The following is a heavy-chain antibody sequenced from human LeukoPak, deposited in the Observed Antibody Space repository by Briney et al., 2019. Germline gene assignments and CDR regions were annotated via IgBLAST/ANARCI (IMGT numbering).Heavy chain of an antibody. Sequence: PSATLSLTCAVYGGSFSGYYWSWIRQPPGKGLEWIGEINHSGSTNYNPSPKSRVTISVDTSKNQFSLKLSSVTAADTAVYYCARVNASTEVYYWGQGTLVTVSS. CDR1: GGSFSGYY. D-gene: IGHD4-23*01. V-gene: IGHV4-34*01. CDR3: ARVNASTEVYY. CDR2: INHSGST. J-gene: IGHJ4*02.